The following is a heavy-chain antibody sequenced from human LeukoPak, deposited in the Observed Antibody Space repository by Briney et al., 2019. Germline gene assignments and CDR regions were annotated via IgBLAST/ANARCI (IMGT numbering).Heavy chain of an antibody. CDR3: ARDKEYYDFWSGYYLNNWFDP. CDR1: GYTFTSYD. CDR2: MNPNSGNT. V-gene: IGHV1-8*01. Sequence: ASVKVSCKASGYTFTSYDINWVRQATGQGLEWMGWMNPNSGNTGYAQKFQGRVTMTRNTSISTAYMELSSLRSEDTAVYYCARDKEYYDFWSGYYLNNWFDPWGQGTLVTVSS. D-gene: IGHD3-3*01. J-gene: IGHJ5*02.